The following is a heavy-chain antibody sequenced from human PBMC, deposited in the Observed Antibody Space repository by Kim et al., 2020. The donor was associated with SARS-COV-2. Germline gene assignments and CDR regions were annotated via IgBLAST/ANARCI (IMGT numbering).Heavy chain of an antibody. V-gene: IGHV3-53*01. J-gene: IGHJ4*02. CDR3: ASGGWSSDY. Sequence: GGPLRLSCAASDFTVSENYMSWVRQPPGKGLEWVSGIYRDGSTFYADSVRGRFSISRDNSKNTLHLQMNSLRAEDTAIYYCASGGWSSDYWGQGTLVTVSS. CDR2: IYRDGST. D-gene: IGHD6-19*01. CDR1: DFTVSENY.